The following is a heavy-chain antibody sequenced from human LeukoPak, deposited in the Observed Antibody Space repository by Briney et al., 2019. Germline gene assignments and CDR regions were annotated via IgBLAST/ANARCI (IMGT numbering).Heavy chain of an antibody. Sequence: GGSLRLSCAASGFIFNNYSMHWVRQAPGKGLKWVAFIYSDGSKQNYADSVKGRFTISRDDSKNTVYLQMNSLRADDTAVYYCAKDVRSGYFDYWGQGTLVTVSS. D-gene: IGHD3-22*01. V-gene: IGHV3-30*02. CDR3: AKDVRSGYFDY. CDR2: IYSDGSKQ. J-gene: IGHJ4*02. CDR1: GFIFNNYS.